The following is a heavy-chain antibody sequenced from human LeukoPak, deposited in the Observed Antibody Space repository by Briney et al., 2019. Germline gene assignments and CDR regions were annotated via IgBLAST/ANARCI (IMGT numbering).Heavy chain of an antibody. V-gene: IGHV4-61*02. D-gene: IGHD4-17*01. CDR3: ARECYGDYLDY. J-gene: IGHJ4*02. CDR2: IYTSGST. Sequence: SETLSLTCTVSGGSISSGSYYWSWIRQPPGKGLEWIGRIYTSGSTNYNPSLKSRVTISVDTSKNQFSLKLSSVTAADTAVYYCARECYGDYLDYWGQGTLVTVSS. CDR1: GGSISSGSYY.